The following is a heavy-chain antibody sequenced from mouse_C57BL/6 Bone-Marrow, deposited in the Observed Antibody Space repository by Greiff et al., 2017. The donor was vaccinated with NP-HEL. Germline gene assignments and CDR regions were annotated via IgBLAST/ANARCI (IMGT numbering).Heavy chain of an antibody. CDR2: IYPRDGRT. CDR1: GYTFTSYD. J-gene: IGHJ2*01. Sequence: QVQLKESGPELVKPGASVKLSCKASGYTFTSYDINWVKQRPRQGLEWIGWIYPRDGRTKYNEKFKGTATLTVDTSSSSAYMELHSLTSEDSAVYFCARRAQAPDYWGQGTTRTVSS. CDR3: ARRAQAPDY. D-gene: IGHD3-2*02. V-gene: IGHV1-85*01.